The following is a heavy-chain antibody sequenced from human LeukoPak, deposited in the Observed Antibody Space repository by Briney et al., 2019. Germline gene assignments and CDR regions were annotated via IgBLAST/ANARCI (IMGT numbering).Heavy chain of an antibody. CDR2: ISYDGSNK. J-gene: IGHJ5*02. CDR3: AKVPRQHDNWFDP. CDR1: GFTFSSYA. Sequence: GGSLRLSCAASGFTFSSYAMHWVRQAPGKGLEWVAVISYDGSNKYYADSVKGRFTISRDDAKNSLYLQMNSLRAEDTAIYYCAKVPRQHDNWFDPWGQGTLVTVSS. D-gene: IGHD3-9*01. V-gene: IGHV3-30*04.